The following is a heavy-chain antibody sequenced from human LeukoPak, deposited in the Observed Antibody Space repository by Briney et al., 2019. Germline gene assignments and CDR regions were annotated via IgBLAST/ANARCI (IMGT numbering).Heavy chain of an antibody. CDR2: ISAYNGNT. J-gene: IGHJ6*03. Sequence: GASVKVSCKASGYTFTSYGISWVRQAPGQGLEWMGWISAYNGNTNYAQKLQGRVTMTTDTSTSTAYMELRSLRSDDTAVYYCARDGYGGKNYYYMDVWGKGTTVTVSS. V-gene: IGHV1-18*01. D-gene: IGHD4-23*01. CDR3: ARDGYGGKNYYYMDV. CDR1: GYTFTSYG.